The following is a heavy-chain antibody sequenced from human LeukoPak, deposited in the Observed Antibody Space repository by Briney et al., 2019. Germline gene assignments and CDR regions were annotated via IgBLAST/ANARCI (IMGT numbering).Heavy chain of an antibody. J-gene: IGHJ4*02. CDR2: ISSGSSTI. CDR1: GFTFRSYC. V-gene: IGHV3-48*01. Sequence: GGSLRLSCAASGFTFRSYCMNWVRQAPGKGLEGVSYISSGSSTIYSADSVKGRFTISRDNAKNSLYLQMNSLRAEDTAVYYCARYGSSWSFDYWGQGTLVTVSS. CDR3: ARYGSSWSFDY. D-gene: IGHD6-13*01.